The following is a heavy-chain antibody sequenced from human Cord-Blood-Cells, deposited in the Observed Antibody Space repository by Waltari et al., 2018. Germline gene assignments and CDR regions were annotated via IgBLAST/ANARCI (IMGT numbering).Heavy chain of an antibody. CDR1: GYTITELS. V-gene: IGHV1-24*01. CDR3: ARDTIFWGVTTAPRYDYGRDV. Sequence: QVQLVQSGAEVKKPGASVKVSCKVSGYTITELSMHWVRQAPGKGLEWLGGFDPEDWKSIYRQKFQGRVTMNEHTSTHTADMELSGLSSEDTPVYYGARDTIFWGVTTAPRYDYGRDVLVQGTSVTVST. CDR2: FDPEDWKS. D-gene: IGHD3-16*01. J-gene: IGHJ6*01.